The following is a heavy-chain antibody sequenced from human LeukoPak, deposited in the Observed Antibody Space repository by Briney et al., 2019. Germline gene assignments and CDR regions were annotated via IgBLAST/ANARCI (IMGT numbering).Heavy chain of an antibody. V-gene: IGHV1-69*05. CDR2: IIPIFGTA. CDR1: GGTFSSNA. Sequence: SVKVSCKASGGTFSSNAISWVRQAPGQGLEWMGGIIPIFGTANYAQKFQGRVTITTDESTSTAYMELSSLRSEDTAVYYCASQYSSSWYYFDYWGQGTLVTVSS. CDR3: ASQYSSSWYYFDY. J-gene: IGHJ4*02. D-gene: IGHD6-13*01.